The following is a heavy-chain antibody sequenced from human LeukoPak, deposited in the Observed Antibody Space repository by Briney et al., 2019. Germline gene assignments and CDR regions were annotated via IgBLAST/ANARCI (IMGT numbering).Heavy chain of an antibody. CDR2: IYYSGST. CDR1: GASTTSSSYY. V-gene: IGHV4-39*01. D-gene: IGHD3-22*01. Sequence: SETLSLICTVSGASTTSSSYYWGWIRQPPGKGLEWIGSIYYSGSTYYNPSLKSRVTISVDTSKNQFSLKLSSVTAADTAVYYCARQGFITMIVVPKEDYWGQGTLVTVSS. J-gene: IGHJ4*02. CDR3: ARQGFITMIVVPKEDY.